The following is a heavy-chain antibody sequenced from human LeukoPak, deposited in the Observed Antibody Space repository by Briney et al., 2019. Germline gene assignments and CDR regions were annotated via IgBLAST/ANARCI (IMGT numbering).Heavy chain of an antibody. CDR2: IYYSGST. Sequence: SETLSLTCTVSGGSISSSSYYWGWIRQPPGKGLEWIGSIYYSGSTYYNPSLKSRVTISVDTSKNQFSLKLSSVTAADTAVYYCAREGGTSDPFDYWGQGTLVTVSS. V-gene: IGHV4-39*07. CDR1: GGSISSSSYY. J-gene: IGHJ4*02. D-gene: IGHD1-14*01. CDR3: AREGGTSDPFDY.